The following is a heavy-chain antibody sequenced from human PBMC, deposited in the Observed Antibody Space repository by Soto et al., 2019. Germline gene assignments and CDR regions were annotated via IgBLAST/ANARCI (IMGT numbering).Heavy chain of an antibody. CDR2: IYSLGNT. V-gene: IGHV4-39*01. J-gene: IGHJ4*02. Sequence: QMQLQESGPGLVKPSETLSLTCTVSGGSISSSSYYWGWIRQPPGQGLEWLGTIYSLGNTYYNPSLKSRVTVFIDKSKSQLCLRPSSMTTPETAINYCARQIYDSSGYYHANWSQGTLVTVST. CDR1: GGSISSSSYY. D-gene: IGHD3-22*01. CDR3: ARQIYDSSGYYHAN.